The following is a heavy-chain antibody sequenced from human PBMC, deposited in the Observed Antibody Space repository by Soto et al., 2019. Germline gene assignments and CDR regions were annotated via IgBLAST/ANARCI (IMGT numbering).Heavy chain of an antibody. CDR3: AKGVSSENYTDFDS. D-gene: IGHD1-7*01. CDR1: GCTRTNYD. Sequence: GRVLRRSCVDPGCTRTNYDKTWVRQAPGKGLEWVSALSSSGSSTYYADSVKGRFTISRDASNNTLFLQMNSLRVEDTAIYFCAKGVSSENYTDFDSWGQGPQVTVSS. V-gene: IGHV3-23*01. CDR2: LSSSGSST. J-gene: IGHJ4*02.